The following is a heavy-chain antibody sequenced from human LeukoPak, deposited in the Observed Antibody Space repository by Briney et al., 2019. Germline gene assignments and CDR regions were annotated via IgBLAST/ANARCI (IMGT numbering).Heavy chain of an antibody. D-gene: IGHD6-19*01. CDR2: IFNTGNS. CDR1: GGSISSGVYS. CDR3: ARDRGDLTVAGHFDS. Sequence: SETLSLTCTVSGGSISSGVYSWNWIRQHPGKGLEWIGYIFNTGNSFYNPSLKSRITMSVDTSRNQFSLSLSSVTAADTAVYYCARDRGDLTVAGHFDSWGQGALVTVSS. V-gene: IGHV4-31*03. J-gene: IGHJ4*01.